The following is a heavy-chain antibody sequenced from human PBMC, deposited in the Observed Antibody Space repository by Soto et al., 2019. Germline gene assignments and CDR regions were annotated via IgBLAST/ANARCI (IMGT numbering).Heavy chain of an antibody. CDR3: ARRGEPLDYYYGMDV. J-gene: IGHJ6*02. CDR1: GYSFTSYW. Sequence: PGESLKISCKGAGYSFTSYWIGWVRQMPGKGLEWMGIIYPGDSDTRYSPSFQGQVTISADKSISTAYLQWSSLKASDTAMYYCARRGEPLDYYYGMDVWGQGTTVTVSS. V-gene: IGHV5-51*01. D-gene: IGHD6-6*01. CDR2: IYPGDSDT.